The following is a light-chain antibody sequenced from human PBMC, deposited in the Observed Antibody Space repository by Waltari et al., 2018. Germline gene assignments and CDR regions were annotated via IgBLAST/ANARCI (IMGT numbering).Light chain of an antibody. V-gene: IGLV2-8*01. CDR3: NSFAGEISQGV. CDR2: EVN. J-gene: IGLJ2*01. Sequence: QSALTQPPSASGSPGQSVTISCAGTISDVGRYNYVSWYQQHPGRAPKLLSYEVNKRPSGVPDRFSGSKSGNTASLTVSGLQPEDEADYYCNSFAGEISQGVIGGGTKLTV. CDR1: ISDVGRYNY.